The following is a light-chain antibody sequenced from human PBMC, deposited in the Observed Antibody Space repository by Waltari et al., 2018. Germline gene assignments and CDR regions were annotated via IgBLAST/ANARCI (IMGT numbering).Light chain of an antibody. CDR3: QQRNGYPIT. V-gene: IGKV1-9*01. CDR1: QGISNH. J-gene: IGKJ5*01. CDR2: TAS. Sequence: DIQLTQSPSFLSASVGDRVTIPCRSSQGISNHLAWYQQKGAKAPKLLIHTASTLEGGVPSRFSGSGSGTEFALTISSLQPEDFATYYCQQRNGYPITFGQGTRLEIK.